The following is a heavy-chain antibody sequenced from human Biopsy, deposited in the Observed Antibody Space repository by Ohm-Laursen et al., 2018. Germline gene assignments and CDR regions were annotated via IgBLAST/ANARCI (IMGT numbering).Heavy chain of an antibody. CDR1: GFRFDHTG. Sequence: SLRLSCAASGFRFDHTGMHWVRQGPGKGLEWVAGISWSSDSITYAKSVTGRFTISRDNGENSLYLQMNSLRPEDTALYYCTKNTQWEGSGYLDAFHIWGHGAMVTVSS. V-gene: IGHV3-9*01. CDR2: ISWSSDSI. D-gene: IGHD3-22*01. J-gene: IGHJ3*02. CDR3: TKNTQWEGSGYLDAFHI.